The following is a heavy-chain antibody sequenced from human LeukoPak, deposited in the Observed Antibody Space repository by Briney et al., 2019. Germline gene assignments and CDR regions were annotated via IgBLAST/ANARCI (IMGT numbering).Heavy chain of an antibody. CDR1: GGPISCYY. D-gene: IGHD3-10*01. Sequence: SETLSLTCTVSGGPISCYYWSWIRQPPGKGLEWIGYIYYSGSTNYNPSLKSRVTILVDTSQNQFSLKLSSVTAADTAVYCSASGLIDYYGSGSYFDWGQGTLVTVSS. J-gene: IGHJ4*02. CDR2: IYYSGST. CDR3: ASGLIDYYGSGSYFD. V-gene: IGHV4-59*12.